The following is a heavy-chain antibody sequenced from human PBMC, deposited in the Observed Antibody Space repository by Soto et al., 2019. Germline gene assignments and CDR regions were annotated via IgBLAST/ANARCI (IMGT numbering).Heavy chain of an antibody. J-gene: IGHJ6*02. CDR1: GGSINSYY. V-gene: IGHV4-4*07. Sequence: PSETLSLTCTVSGGSINSYYWSWIRQPAGKGLEWIGRLYTRGNTYYNPSLKSRLTMSADTSKNQFSMRLTSVTAADTAVYFCVGDQDYYYSGMDVWGQGTMVTVS. CDR3: VGDQDYYYSGMDV. CDR2: LYTRGNT.